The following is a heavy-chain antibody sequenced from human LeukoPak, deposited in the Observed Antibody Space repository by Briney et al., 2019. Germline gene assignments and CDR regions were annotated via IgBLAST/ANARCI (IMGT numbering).Heavy chain of an antibody. CDR1: GFTFSRYA. CDR2: ISDDGTFT. Sequence: GGSLRLSCAASGFTFSRYAMHWVRQAPGKGLEWVAVISDDGTFTLYGDSVRGRFTISRDSSKNTLYLQMNSLRPEDTAVYFCARDPYRDAPDYFDYWGQGTLVTVSS. D-gene: IGHD1-14*01. V-gene: IGHV3-30-3*01. J-gene: IGHJ4*02. CDR3: ARDPYRDAPDYFDY.